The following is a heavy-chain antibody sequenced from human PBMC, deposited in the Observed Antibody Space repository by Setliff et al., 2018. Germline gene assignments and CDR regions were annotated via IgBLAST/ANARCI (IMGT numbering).Heavy chain of an antibody. Sequence: SETLSLTCAVSGGSISSSNWWSWVRQPPGKGLEWIGEIYHSGSTNYNPSLKSRVTISVDKSKNQFSLKLSSVTAADTAVYYCARDLYDYVWGTYRYHDAFDIWGQGTMVTVSS. V-gene: IGHV4-4*02. J-gene: IGHJ3*02. CDR2: IYHSGST. CDR1: GGSISSSNW. D-gene: IGHD3-16*02. CDR3: ARDLYDYVWGTYRYHDAFDI.